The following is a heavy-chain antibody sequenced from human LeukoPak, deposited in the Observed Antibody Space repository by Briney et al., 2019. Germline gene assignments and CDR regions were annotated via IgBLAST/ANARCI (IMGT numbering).Heavy chain of an antibody. D-gene: IGHD2/OR15-2a*01. CDR1: GYTFTSYY. CDR3: ARDMGPPFSLDV. Sequence: ASVKVSCKASGYTFTSYYMHWVRQAPGQGLEWMGIINPSGGSTSYAQKFQGRVTMTRDTSTSTAYMELSSLRSEDTAVYYCARDMGPPFSLDVWGQGTTVTVSS. V-gene: IGHV1-46*01. J-gene: IGHJ6*02. CDR2: INPSGGST.